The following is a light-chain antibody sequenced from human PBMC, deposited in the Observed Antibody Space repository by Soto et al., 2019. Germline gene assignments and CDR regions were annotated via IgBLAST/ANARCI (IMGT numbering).Light chain of an antibody. V-gene: IGKV1-39*01. CDR3: QQSYTTVYS. Sequence: DIQMTQSPSSLSASVGARVPTTCEASQTISTNLNWYRQKPGKAPTLLIYDASTLQSGVPSRFSGLGSGTDFALTSTSLKPDDSATYYCQQSYTTVYSFGQGTKVDIK. J-gene: IGKJ1*01. CDR1: QTISTN. CDR2: DAS.